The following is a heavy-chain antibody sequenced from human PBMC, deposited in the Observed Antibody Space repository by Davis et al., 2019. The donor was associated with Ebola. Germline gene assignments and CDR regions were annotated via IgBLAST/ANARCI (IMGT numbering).Heavy chain of an antibody. V-gene: IGHV6-1*01. J-gene: IGHJ4*02. CDR3: ARDPPYDQGYDY. D-gene: IGHD3-22*01. Sequence: SQTPSLTCAISGDSVSSNSAAWNWIRQSPSRGLEWLGRTYYRSTWYVDYAVSVKGRMTITSDTSKNQFPLQLTSVTPEDTAAYYCARDPPYDQGYDYWGQGILVTVSS. CDR2: TYYRSTWYV. CDR1: GDSVSSNSAA.